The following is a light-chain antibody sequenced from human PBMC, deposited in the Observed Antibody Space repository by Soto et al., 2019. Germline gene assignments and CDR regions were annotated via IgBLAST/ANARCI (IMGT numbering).Light chain of an antibody. Sequence: EIVLTQSPATLSLSPGERATLSCRASQSVSSYLAWYQQKPGQAPRLLIYDASNRATGIPARFSGSGSGTDCTLTISSLEPEDGAVYYCQQRSNWPTWTFGQGTKVDIK. CDR3: QQRSNWPTWT. CDR2: DAS. CDR1: QSVSSY. J-gene: IGKJ1*01. V-gene: IGKV3-11*01.